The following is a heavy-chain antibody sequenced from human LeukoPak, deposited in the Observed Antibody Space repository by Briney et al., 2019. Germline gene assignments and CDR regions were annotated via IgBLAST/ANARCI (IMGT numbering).Heavy chain of an antibody. Sequence: SGTLSLTCTVSGGSINSTTYYWGWIRQPPGKGLEWIGSIYYTGSTYYNPSLKSRVTISVDTSKNQFSLKLSAVTAAGTAVYYCARVASYGWFDPWGQGTLVTVSS. V-gene: IGHV4-39*07. J-gene: IGHJ5*02. CDR2: IYYTGST. D-gene: IGHD4-17*01. CDR3: ARVASYGWFDP. CDR1: GGSINSTTYY.